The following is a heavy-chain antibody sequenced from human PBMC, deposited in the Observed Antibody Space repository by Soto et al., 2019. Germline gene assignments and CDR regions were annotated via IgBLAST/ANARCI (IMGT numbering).Heavy chain of an antibody. CDR1: GGSFSGYY. V-gene: IGHV4-34*01. D-gene: IGHD2-15*01. J-gene: IGHJ5*02. CDR3: ARGGYCSGGSCYRYWFDP. Sequence: QVQLQQWGAGLLKPSETLSLTCAVYGGSFSGYYWSWIRQPPGKGLEWIGEINHSGSTNYNPSLKSRVTLSVDTSKNQFSLKLSSVTAADTSVYYCARGGYCSGGSCYRYWFDPWGQGTLVTVSS. CDR2: INHSGST.